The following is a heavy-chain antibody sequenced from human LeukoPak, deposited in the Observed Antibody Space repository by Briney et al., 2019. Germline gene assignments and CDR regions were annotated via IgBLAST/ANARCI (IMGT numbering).Heavy chain of an antibody. CDR3: ARGPLIPYYYASGSYIFDH. D-gene: IGHD3-10*01. CDR1: GYTFTDYY. J-gene: IGHJ4*02. V-gene: IGHV1-2*02. Sequence: GSSVKVSCKASGYTFTDYYLHWVCQAPGQGLEWMGWINPNSGGTSFALKFQDRVTMTRDTSITTAYMELTRLKSDDTAVYYCARGPLIPYYYASGSYIFDHWGQGTLVTVSS. CDR2: INPNSGGT.